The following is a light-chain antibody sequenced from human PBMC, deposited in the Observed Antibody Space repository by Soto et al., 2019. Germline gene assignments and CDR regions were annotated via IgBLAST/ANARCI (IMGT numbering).Light chain of an antibody. CDR1: TGAVTSGHF. Sequence: QTVVTQEPSLTVSPGGTVTLTCGSSTGAVTSGHFPYWFQQRPGQAPRTLIYDTTIKQSWTPARFSGSLLGVKAALTLSGAQPEDEAEYYCLLTYSGARVFGGGTKLTVL. CDR2: DTT. J-gene: IGLJ3*02. CDR3: LLTYSGARV. V-gene: IGLV7-46*01.